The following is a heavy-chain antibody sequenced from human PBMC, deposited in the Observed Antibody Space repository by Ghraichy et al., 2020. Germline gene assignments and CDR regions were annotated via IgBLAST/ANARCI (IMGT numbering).Heavy chain of an antibody. J-gene: IGHJ4*02. V-gene: IGHV4-39*01. Sequence: SETLSLTCTVSGGSITSRGFYWGWIRQPPGNGLEWIGNIYHSGSTYYNPSLKSRVTVSVDTSKNQFSLKVSSVTAADTAVYYCARRPVYSSGRHDGPEYYFDYWGQGTLVTVSS. CDR3: ARRPVYSSGRHDGPEYYFDY. D-gene: IGHD6-19*01. CDR1: GGSITSRGFY. CDR2: IYHSGST.